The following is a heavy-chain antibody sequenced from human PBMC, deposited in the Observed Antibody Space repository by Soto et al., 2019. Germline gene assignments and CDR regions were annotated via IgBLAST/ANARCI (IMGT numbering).Heavy chain of an antibody. CDR2: IYYSGST. Sequence: SETLSLTCTVSGGSISRYYWSWIRQPPGKGLEWIGYIYYSGSTNYNPSLKSRLTISVDTSKNQFSLKLSTLTAADTAVYYCAGGGHFYLTGDPGYFDLWGRGTLVTVSS. J-gene: IGHJ2*01. CDR3: AGGGHFYLTGDPGYFDL. D-gene: IGHD7-27*01. V-gene: IGHV4-59*01. CDR1: GGSISRYY.